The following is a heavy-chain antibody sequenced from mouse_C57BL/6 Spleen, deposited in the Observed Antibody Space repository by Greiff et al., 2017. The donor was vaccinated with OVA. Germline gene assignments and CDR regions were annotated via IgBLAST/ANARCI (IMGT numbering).Heavy chain of an antibody. D-gene: IGHD2-1*01. J-gene: IGHJ2*01. CDR3: ARFSAMGDFDY. CDR2: ISSGGSYT. Sequence: EVQVVESGGDLVKPGGSLKLSCAASGFTFSSYGMSWVRQTPDKRLEWVATISSGGSYTYYPDSVKGRFTISRDNAKNTLYLQMSSLKSEDTAMYYCARFSAMGDFDYWGQGTTLTVSS. V-gene: IGHV5-6*01. CDR1: GFTFSSYG.